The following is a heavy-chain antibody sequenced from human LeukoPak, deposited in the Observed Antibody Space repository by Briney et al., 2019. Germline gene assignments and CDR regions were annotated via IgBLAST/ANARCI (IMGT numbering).Heavy chain of an antibody. J-gene: IGHJ4*02. CDR3: ASFPHWCSSTSCYYYFDY. Sequence: SETLSLTCTVSGGSISSYYWSWIRQPPGKGLEWIGYIYYSGSTNYNPSLKSRVTISVDTSKNQFSLKLSSVTAADTAVYYCASFPHWCSSTSCYYYFDYWGQGTLVTVSS. D-gene: IGHD2-2*01. CDR1: GGSISSYY. CDR2: IYYSGST. V-gene: IGHV4-59*01.